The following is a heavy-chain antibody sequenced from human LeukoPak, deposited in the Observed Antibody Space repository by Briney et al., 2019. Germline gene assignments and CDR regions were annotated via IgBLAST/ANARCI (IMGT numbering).Heavy chain of an antibody. V-gene: IGHV4-34*01. CDR3: ARGVQLERRFDP. J-gene: IGHJ5*02. Sequence: SETLSLTCAVYGGSFSGYYWSWIRQPPGKGLEWIGEINHSGSTNYNPSLKSRVTISVDTSKNRFSLKLSSVTAADTAVYYCARGVQLERRFDPWGQGTLVTVSS. CDR1: GGSFSGYY. D-gene: IGHD1-1*01. CDR2: INHSGST.